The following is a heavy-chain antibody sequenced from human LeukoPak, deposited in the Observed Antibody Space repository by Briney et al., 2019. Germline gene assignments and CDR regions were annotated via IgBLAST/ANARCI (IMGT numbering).Heavy chain of an antibody. J-gene: IGHJ4*02. D-gene: IGHD6-13*01. CDR2: ISGSGGST. V-gene: IGHV3-23*01. CDR1: GFTFSDYW. Sequence: GGSLRLSCAASGFTFSDYWMHWVRQAPGKGLEWVSAISGSGGSTYYADSVKGRFTISRDNSKNTLYLQMNSLRAEDTAVYYCAKDGIAAAQNFDYWCQGTLVTVSS. CDR3: AKDGIAAAQNFDY.